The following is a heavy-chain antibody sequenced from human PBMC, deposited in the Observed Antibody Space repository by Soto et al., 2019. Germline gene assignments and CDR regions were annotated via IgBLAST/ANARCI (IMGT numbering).Heavy chain of an antibody. CDR2: IGSGDT. J-gene: IGHJ3*01. CDR3: ARENDPYGFDL. Sequence: QAQLVQSETTQEKPGASVKVSCEAFGYSFDSYAYSWVRQAPGQGLEWMGRIGSGDTKYAQKLQGRVTMTTDTSTNTAYMELRSLRSDDTALYYCARENDPYGFDLWGQGTMVTVSS. V-gene: IGHV1-18*01. CDR1: GYSFDSYA.